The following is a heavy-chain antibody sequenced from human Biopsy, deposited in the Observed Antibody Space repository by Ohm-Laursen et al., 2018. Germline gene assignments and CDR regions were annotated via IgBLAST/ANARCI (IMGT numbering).Heavy chain of an antibody. V-gene: IGHV4-61*01. CDR1: GDSVSSGSFY. D-gene: IGHD6-19*01. CDR2: IYDRGGT. Sequence: GTLSPTCTVSGDSVSSGSFYWTWIRQPPGQGLEYIGYIYDRGGTANYNPSLESRVTMSVDMPKNQFSLKLSSVTAADTAIYYCARGMRSSGWPYFDSWGQGTLVTVSS. CDR3: ARGMRSSGWPYFDS. J-gene: IGHJ4*02.